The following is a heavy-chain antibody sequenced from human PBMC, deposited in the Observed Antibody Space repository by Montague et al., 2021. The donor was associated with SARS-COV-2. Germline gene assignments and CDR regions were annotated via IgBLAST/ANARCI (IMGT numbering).Heavy chain of an antibody. CDR3: ASGRMVPYSSSWTTLYYYYGMDV. V-gene: IGHV6-1*01. D-gene: IGHD6-13*01. CDR2: TYYRSKWYN. Sequence: CAISGDSVSSNSAAWNWIRQSPSKGLEWLGRTYYRSKWYNDYAVPVKSRITINPDTSKNQFSLQLNSVTPEDTAVYYCASGRMVPYSSSWTTLYYYYGMDVWDQGTTVTVSS. CDR1: GDSVSSNSAA. J-gene: IGHJ6*02.